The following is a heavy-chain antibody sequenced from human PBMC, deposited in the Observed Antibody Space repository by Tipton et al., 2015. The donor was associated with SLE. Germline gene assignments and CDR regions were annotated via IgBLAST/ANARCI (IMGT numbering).Heavy chain of an antibody. CDR3: AARGQPTG. J-gene: IGHJ4*02. V-gene: IGHV4-39*01. CDR1: GGPISSSSYY. D-gene: IGHD2-8*02. Sequence: TLSLTCTVSGGPISSSSYYWGWIRQPPGKGLEWIGSIYYRGSTYYNPSLKSRVTISVDTSKNQFSLQLSSVTAADTAVYYCAARGQPTGWGQGTLVTVSS. CDR2: IYYRGST.